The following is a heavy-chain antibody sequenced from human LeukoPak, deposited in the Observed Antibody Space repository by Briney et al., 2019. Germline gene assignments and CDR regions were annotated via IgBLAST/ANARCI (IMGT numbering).Heavy chain of an antibody. V-gene: IGHV3-66*01. CDR1: GVTVSSSH. J-gene: IGHJ4*02. CDR2: IYNGGST. CDR3: AAGRVFDY. Sequence: GGSLRLSCAASGVTVSSSHMNWVRQAPGKGLEWVSVIYNGGSTHYGDSVKGRFTISRDNSKNTVYLQMNSVGVEDTAVYYCAAGRVFDYWGQGTLVTVSS.